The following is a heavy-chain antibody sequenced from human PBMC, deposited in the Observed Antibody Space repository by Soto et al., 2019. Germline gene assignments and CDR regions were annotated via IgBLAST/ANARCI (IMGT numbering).Heavy chain of an antibody. V-gene: IGHV3-30*18. CDR2: ISYDGSNK. D-gene: IGHD6-6*01. J-gene: IGHJ6*04. CDR1: GFTFSSYG. Sequence: QVQLVESGGGVVQPGRSLRLSCAASGFTFSSYGMHWVRQAPGKGLEWVAVISYDGSNKYYADSVKGRFTISRDNSKNTLYLQMNSLRADDTAVYYCANGQSTLGISSSSLYRKDVRGKGTTVTVSS. CDR3: ANGQSTLGISSSSLYRKDV.